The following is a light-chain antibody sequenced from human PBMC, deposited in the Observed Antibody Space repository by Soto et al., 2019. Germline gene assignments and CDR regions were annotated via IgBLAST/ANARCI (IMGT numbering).Light chain of an antibody. J-gene: IGKJ4*01. CDR2: DVS. Sequence: EIVLTQSPATLSLSPGEGATLSCRASQSVSNYLAWYQQKPGQAPRLLMYDVSNRPTDIPARFSGSGSGTDFTLTISSLEPEDFAFYFCQQRSNWPPTFGGGTKVEIK. CDR3: QQRSNWPPT. CDR1: QSVSNY. V-gene: IGKV3-11*01.